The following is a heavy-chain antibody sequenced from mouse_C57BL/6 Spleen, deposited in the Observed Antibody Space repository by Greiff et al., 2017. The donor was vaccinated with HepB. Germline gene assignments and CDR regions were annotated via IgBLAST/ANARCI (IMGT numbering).Heavy chain of an antibody. D-gene: IGHD3-3*01. CDR2: INPNNGGT. CDR1: GYTFTDYY. V-gene: IGHV1-26*01. Sequence: EVKLQQSGPELVKPGASVKISCKASGYTFTDYYMNWVKQSHGKSLEWIGDINPNNGGTSYNQKFKGKATLTVDKSSSTAYMELRSLTSEDSAVYYCARRAGIPFAYWGQGTLVTVSA. J-gene: IGHJ3*01. CDR3: ARRAGIPFAY.